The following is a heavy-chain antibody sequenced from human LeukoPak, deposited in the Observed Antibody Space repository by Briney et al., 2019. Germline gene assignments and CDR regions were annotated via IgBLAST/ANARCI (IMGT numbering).Heavy chain of an antibody. D-gene: IGHD4-11*01. Sequence: AGGSLRLSCAASGFTFSSYWMHWVRQSPGKGLVWVSRIKTDGSDTYYADSVRGRFTIPRDNAKNTLYLQMDSLSAEDTAVYFCARSDYSSHTLWGQGTLVTVSS. CDR1: GFTFSSYW. CDR3: ARSDYSSHTL. V-gene: IGHV3-74*01. J-gene: IGHJ4*02. CDR2: IKTDGSDT.